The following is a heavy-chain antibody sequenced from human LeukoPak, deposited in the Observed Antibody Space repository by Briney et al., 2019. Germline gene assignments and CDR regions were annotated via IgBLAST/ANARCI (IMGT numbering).Heavy chain of an antibody. V-gene: IGHV4-34*01. CDR1: GGSFSGYY. Sequence: SSETLSLTCAVYGGSFSGYYWSWIRQPPGKGQEWIGEINHSGSTNYNPSLKSRVTISVDTSKNQFSLKLSSVTAADTAVYYCAREVQWLVPDDAFDIWGQGTMVTVSS. CDR2: INHSGST. D-gene: IGHD6-19*01. CDR3: AREVQWLVPDDAFDI. J-gene: IGHJ3*02.